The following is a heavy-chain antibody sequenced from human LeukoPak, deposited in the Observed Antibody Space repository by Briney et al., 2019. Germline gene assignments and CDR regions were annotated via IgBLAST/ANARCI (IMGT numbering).Heavy chain of an antibody. D-gene: IGHD2-2*01. J-gene: IGHJ3*02. V-gene: IGHV1-69*13. CDR2: IIPIFGTA. CDR1: GGTFSSYA. CDR3: ARPLSRHCSSTSCYLPDAFDI. Sequence: GASVKVSCKASGGTFSSYAISWVRQAPGQGLEWMGGIIPIFGTANYAQKFQGRVTITADESTSTAYMELSSLRSEGTAVYYCARPLSRHCSSTSCYLPDAFDIWGQGTMVTVSS.